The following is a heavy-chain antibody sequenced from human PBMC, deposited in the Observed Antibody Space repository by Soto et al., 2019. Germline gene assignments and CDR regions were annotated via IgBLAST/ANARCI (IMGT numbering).Heavy chain of an antibody. CDR1: GFTFDDFA. CDR2: ISWDSDNV. J-gene: IGHJ4*01. CDR3: TRSDGDFGLFDY. D-gene: IGHD4-17*01. Sequence: EVQLVESGGGVVQPGRSLRLSCAASGFTFDDFAMHWVRQAPGKGLEWVSGISWDSDNVAYADSVKGRFTISRDNARNSVCLQMISLSAEDTALYFCTRSDGDFGLFDYWGHGALVTVSS. V-gene: IGHV3-9*01.